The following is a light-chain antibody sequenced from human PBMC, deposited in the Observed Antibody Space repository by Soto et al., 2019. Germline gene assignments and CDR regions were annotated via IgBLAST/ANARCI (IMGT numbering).Light chain of an antibody. J-gene: IGKJ4*01. V-gene: IGKV1-5*01. CDR3: QQYNGSLT. CDR1: QSVSTW. Sequence: DIQMTQSPSTLSASVGDRVTITCRASQSVSTWLAWYQQKPGKAPKLLIFSASSLESGVPSRFRGSGSGTEFTLTISSLQPDDFSTYYCQQYNGSLTFGGGTKVDSK. CDR2: SAS.